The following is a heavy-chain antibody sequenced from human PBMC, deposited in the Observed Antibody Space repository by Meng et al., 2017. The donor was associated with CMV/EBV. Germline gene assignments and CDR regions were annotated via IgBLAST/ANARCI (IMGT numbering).Heavy chain of an antibody. CDR2: ISYDGSNK. CDR3: ARDGREDYYYYGMDV. Sequence: GGSLRLSCAASGFTFSGYAMHWVRQAPGKGLEWVAVISYDGSNKYYADSVKGRFTISRDNSKNTLYLQMNSLRAEDTAVYYCARDGREDYYYYGMDVWGQGTTVTVSS. J-gene: IGHJ6*02. CDR1: GFTFSGYA. V-gene: IGHV3-30*04.